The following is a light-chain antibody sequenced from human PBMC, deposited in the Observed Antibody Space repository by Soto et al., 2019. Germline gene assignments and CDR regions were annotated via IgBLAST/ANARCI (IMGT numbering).Light chain of an antibody. Sequence: DIQMTQSPSTLSASVGDRVTITCRASQSISSWLAWYQQKPGKAPKLLIYKASSLESGVLSRFSGSGSGTEFTLTISSLQPDDFATYYCQQYNSYWWTFGQGTKVEIK. CDR3: QQYNSYWWT. CDR1: QSISSW. V-gene: IGKV1-5*03. J-gene: IGKJ1*01. CDR2: KAS.